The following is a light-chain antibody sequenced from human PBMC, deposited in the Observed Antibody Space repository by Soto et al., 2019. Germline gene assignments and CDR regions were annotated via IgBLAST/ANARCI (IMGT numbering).Light chain of an antibody. V-gene: IGKV3-15*01. Sequence: EMVMTQSPATLSVSPGERATLSCRASQCVSSKLAWYQQKPGQAPRLLIYVASTRATGVPARFSVSGSGTDLTLTIISLQSEDFWVYYCDQYDTWPLTFGGGAKVDIK. CDR2: VAS. J-gene: IGKJ4*01. CDR3: DQYDTWPLT. CDR1: QCVSSK.